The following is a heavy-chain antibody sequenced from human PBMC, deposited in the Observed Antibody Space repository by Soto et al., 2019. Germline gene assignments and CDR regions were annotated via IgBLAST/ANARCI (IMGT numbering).Heavy chain of an antibody. D-gene: IGHD3-10*01. CDR1: GLTGSSNY. CDR3: ARDRPGDEGDGFDI. Sequence: EVQLVETGGGLIQPGGSLRLSCAASGLTGSSNYMNWVRQAPGKGLEWVSVLYSGGSTHYAGSVKGRFIISRDNSKNTLYLQMNSLRVEDTAVYYCARDRPGDEGDGFDIWGHGTMVTVSS. CDR2: LYSGGST. J-gene: IGHJ3*02. V-gene: IGHV3-53*02.